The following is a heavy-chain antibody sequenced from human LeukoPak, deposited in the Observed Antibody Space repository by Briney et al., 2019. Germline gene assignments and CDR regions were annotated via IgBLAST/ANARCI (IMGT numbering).Heavy chain of an antibody. V-gene: IGHV1-2*02. CDR2: INPNSGDT. D-gene: IGHD3-22*01. Sequence: ASVKVSCKASGYTFTGYIMHWVRQAPGQGLEWMGWINPNSGDTKYTQKFQGRVTLTRDTSISTAYMELNRLRSDDTAVYYCARDGDYDSSGYARYWGQGTLVTVSS. CDR3: ARDGDYDSSGYARY. CDR1: GYTFTGYI. J-gene: IGHJ4*02.